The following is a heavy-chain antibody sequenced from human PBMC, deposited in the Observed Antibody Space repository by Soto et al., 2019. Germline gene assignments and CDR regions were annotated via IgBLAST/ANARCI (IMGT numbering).Heavy chain of an antibody. Sequence: QVQLRESGPGLVKPSETLSLTCTVSGGSINNYYWSWFRQPPGKGLEWIGYIYYSGSTTYKPSLTSRVTISVDTSKNQFFLKLNSVTAADTAVYYCARLGGYYQAFDQWGQGSLVTVSS. CDR2: IYYSGST. J-gene: IGHJ4*02. CDR3: ARLGGYYQAFDQ. D-gene: IGHD3-22*01. CDR1: GGSINNYY. V-gene: IGHV4-59*08.